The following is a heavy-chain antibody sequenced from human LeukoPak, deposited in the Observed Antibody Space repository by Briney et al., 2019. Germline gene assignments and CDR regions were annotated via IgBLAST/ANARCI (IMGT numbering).Heavy chain of an antibody. CDR2: IYPGDSDT. Sequence: GESLQISCKISGYSLTNNWIGWVRQVPGKGLEWMGLIYPGDSDTRYSPSFQGQVTFSVDTSISTAYLQLSGLRASDTAIYYCVRFGLTSSLDYWGQGTLVTVSS. J-gene: IGHJ4*02. V-gene: IGHV5-51*01. CDR3: VRFGLTSSLDY. D-gene: IGHD6-13*01. CDR1: GYSLTNNW.